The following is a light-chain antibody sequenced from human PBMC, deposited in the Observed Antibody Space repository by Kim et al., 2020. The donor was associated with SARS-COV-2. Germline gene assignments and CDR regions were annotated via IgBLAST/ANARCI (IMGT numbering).Light chain of an antibody. CDR2: QDS. CDR3: QAWDSSLAEV. Sequence: SYELTQPPSVSVSPGQTASITCSGDKLGDKYACWYQQKPGQSPVLVIYQDSKRPSGIPERFSGSNSGNTATLTISGTQAMDEADYYCQAWDSSLAEVFGG. V-gene: IGLV3-1*01. J-gene: IGLJ3*02. CDR1: KLGDKY.